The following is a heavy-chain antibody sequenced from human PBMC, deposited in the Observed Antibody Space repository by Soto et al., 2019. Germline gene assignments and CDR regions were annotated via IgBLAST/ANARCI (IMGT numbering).Heavy chain of an antibody. CDR1: GGSFSGYY. J-gene: IGHJ3*02. D-gene: IGHD4-17*01. CDR2: INHSGST. V-gene: IGHV4-34*01. CDR3: ARGFFGDSNAFDI. Sequence: PSETLSLTCAVYGGSFSGYYWTWIRQPPGTGLEWIGEINHSGSTNYNPSLKSRVTISVDTSKNQFSLKLTSVTAADTAVYYCARGFFGDSNAFDIWGQGTMVTVSS.